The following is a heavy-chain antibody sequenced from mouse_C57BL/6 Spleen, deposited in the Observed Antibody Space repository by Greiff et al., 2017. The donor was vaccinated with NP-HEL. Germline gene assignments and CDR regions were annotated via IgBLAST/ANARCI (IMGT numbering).Heavy chain of an antibody. CDR1: GYAFRSYW. V-gene: IGHV1-80*01. Sequence: QVHVKQSGAELVKPGASVQISFKASGYAFRSYWMNWVKQRPGTGLEWIGQIYPGDGDPNYNGKFKGKATLTADKSSSTAYMQLSSLTSEDSAVYFCARLVGYDAWFAYWGQGTLVTVSA. J-gene: IGHJ3*01. CDR2: IYPGDGDP. D-gene: IGHD2-2*01. CDR3: ARLVGYDAWFAY.